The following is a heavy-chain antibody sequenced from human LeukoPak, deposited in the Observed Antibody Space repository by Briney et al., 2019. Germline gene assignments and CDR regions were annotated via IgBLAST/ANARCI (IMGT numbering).Heavy chain of an antibody. CDR1: GGSIINYY. CDR3: ARLPCTSCPPDY. V-gene: IGHV4-59*01. D-gene: IGHD2-2*01. CDR2: VFYNGIT. J-gene: IGHJ4*02. Sequence: PSETLSLTCSVSGGSIINYYWSWIRQPPGKGLEYIGYVFYNGITKYNPSLRSRVTISVDTSQNQFSLKLRTVTAADTAVYYCARLPCTSCPPDYWGQGTLVTVSS.